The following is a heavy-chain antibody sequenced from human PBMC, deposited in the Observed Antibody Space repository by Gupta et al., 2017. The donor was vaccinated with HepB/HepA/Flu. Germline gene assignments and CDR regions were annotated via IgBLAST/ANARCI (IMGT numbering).Heavy chain of an antibody. Sequence: QIQLVQSGPEVKKPGASVKLTCKASGYTCIDYPINWVRQAPGQGLEWMGWISANNHNTNYAQKFQDRVTINIDTSTNTAYMELRSLTSDDTAVYYCARDGDCSSTTCYTSYYYYYMDVWGKGTTGTVSS. CDR2: ISANNHNT. D-gene: IGHD2-2*02. J-gene: IGHJ6*03. CDR1: GYTCIDYP. V-gene: IGHV1-18*04. CDR3: ARDGDCSSTTCYTSYYYYYMDV.